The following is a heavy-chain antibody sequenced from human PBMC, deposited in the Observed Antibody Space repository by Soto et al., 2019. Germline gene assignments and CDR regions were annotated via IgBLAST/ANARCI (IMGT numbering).Heavy chain of an antibody. CDR1: GFTFSSYS. CDR2: ISGGGRDI. Sequence: RRLSCAASGFTFSSYSLNWVRQAPGKGLEWVSSISGGGRDIKYGDSVKGRFIISRDNAMDSLHLQMYSLRADDTAIYFCATSLAVQLGYYGMDVWGPGTTVTVSS. V-gene: IGHV3-21*01. J-gene: IGHJ6*02. CDR3: ATSLAVQLGYYGMDV. D-gene: IGHD6-6*01.